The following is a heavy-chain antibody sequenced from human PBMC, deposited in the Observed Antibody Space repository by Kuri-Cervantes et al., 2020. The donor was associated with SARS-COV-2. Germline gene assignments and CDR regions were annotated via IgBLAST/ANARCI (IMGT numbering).Heavy chain of an antibody. CDR3: AREIKGYYDFWSGYAAFDI. J-gene: IGHJ3*02. CDR1: GGSISSYY. CDR2: IYYSGST. V-gene: IGHV4-59*01. Sequence: SETLSLTCTVSGGSISSYYWSWIRQPPGKGLEWIGYIYYSGSTNYNPSLKNRVTISVDTSKNQFSLKLSSVTAADTAVYYCAREIKGYYDFWSGYAAFDIWGQGTMVTVSS. D-gene: IGHD3-3*01.